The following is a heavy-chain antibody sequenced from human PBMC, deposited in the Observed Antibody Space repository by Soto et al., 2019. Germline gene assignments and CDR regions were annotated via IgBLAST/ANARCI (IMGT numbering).Heavy chain of an antibody. CDR2: ISSSGSFI. D-gene: IGHD1-26*01. CDR1: GFTFRTYG. V-gene: IGHV3-21*04. CDR3: ASDRFRGTYYLRGVTYFFEE. J-gene: IGHJ4*02. Sequence: PGGSLRLSCAASGFTFRTYGMNWVRRAPGGGLEWVASISSSGSFIYYADSVKGRFTISRDNAKNSLYLQMNSLRAEDTAVYYCASDRFRGTYYLRGVTYFFEEWGQGAPVTVSS.